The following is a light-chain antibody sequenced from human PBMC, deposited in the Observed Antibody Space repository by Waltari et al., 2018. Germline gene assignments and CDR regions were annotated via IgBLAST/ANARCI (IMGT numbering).Light chain of an antibody. CDR3: QQFDSYPVT. V-gene: IGKV1-5*03. CDR1: QSISTS. J-gene: IGKJ2*01. Sequence: DIQMTQSPSTLSASVGDRVTITCRASQSISTSLAWYQQKPGKAPKLLIYKASTLESEVPSRFSGSGSGTEFTLTISSLQPDDFATYYCQQFDSYPVTFGQGTKVEIK. CDR2: KAS.